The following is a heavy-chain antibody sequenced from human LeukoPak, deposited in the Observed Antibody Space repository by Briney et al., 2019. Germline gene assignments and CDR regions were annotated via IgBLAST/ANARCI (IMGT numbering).Heavy chain of an antibody. CDR2: IYYSGST. V-gene: IGHV4-59*01. Sequence: PSETLSLTCTVSGGSISSYYWNWIRRPPGKGLEWIGYIYYSGSTNYNPSLKSRVTISVDTSKNQFSLKLSSVTAADTAVYYCARGSSGWFNWFDPWGQGTLVTVSS. CDR3: ARGSSGWFNWFDP. D-gene: IGHD6-19*01. J-gene: IGHJ5*02. CDR1: GGSISSYY.